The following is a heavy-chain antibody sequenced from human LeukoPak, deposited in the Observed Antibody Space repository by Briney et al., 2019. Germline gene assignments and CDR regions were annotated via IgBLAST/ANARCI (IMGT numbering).Heavy chain of an antibody. CDR1: GYTFTGYH. CDR2: INPNSGDT. CDR3: ARDYCSSTSCLFDY. Sequence: ASVKVSCRASGYTFTGYHIHWVRQAPGQGLEWMGRINPNSGDTNYAQNFQGRVTMTRDTSINTAYMELSRLRSDDTAVYYCARDYCSSTSCLFDYWGQGTLVTVSS. V-gene: IGHV1-2*06. D-gene: IGHD2-2*01. J-gene: IGHJ4*02.